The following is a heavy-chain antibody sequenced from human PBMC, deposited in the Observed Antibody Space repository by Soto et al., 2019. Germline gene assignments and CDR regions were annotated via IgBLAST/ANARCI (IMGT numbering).Heavy chain of an antibody. J-gene: IGHJ4*02. D-gene: IGHD5-12*01. Sequence: ASVKVSCKASGGSFSNFGISWVRQAPRQGLEWMGGIVPVFGRPNYAQRFRGRLTITADESTSTGYMELISLRSDDTAVYYCAREGSGYNFWGQGTQVTVSS. CDR3: AREGSGYNF. V-gene: IGHV1-69*13. CDR2: IVPVFGRP. CDR1: GGSFSNFG.